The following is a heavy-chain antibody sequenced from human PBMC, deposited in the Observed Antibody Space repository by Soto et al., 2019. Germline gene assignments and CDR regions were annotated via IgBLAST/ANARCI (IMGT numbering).Heavy chain of an antibody. CDR3: AKDLYSGYDFIY. V-gene: IGHV3-23*01. D-gene: IGHD5-12*01. J-gene: IGHJ4*02. CDR2: VSGSGDNT. Sequence: EVPLLESGGGLVQPGGSLRLSCAASGFTFSSYVMSWVRQAPGKGLEWVAAVSGSGDNTYYADSVKGRFIISRDNSMSTLYLQMNSLRAEDTAVYYCAKDLYSGYDFIYWGQGTLVTVSS. CDR1: GFTFSSYV.